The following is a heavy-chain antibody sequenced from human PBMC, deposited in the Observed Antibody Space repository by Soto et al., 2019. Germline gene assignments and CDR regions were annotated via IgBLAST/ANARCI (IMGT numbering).Heavy chain of an antibody. CDR3: AREGSHSAYNFAHGIQLWSFDF. CDR1: GGSINTFY. D-gene: IGHD5-12*01. CDR2: IFSSGST. V-gene: IGHV4-4*07. Sequence: SETLSLTYTVSGGSINTFYWSWVRQPAGKGLEWIGRIFSSGSTSFNPSLESRVAMSVDTSKNHFSLNLSSVTAADMAVYYCAREGSHSAYNFAHGIQLWSFDFWGQGALVTVSS. J-gene: IGHJ4*02.